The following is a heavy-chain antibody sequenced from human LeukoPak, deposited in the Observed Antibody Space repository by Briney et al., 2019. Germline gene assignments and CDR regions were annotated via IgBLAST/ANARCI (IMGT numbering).Heavy chain of an antibody. V-gene: IGHV4-39*01. D-gene: IGHD3-16*02. CDR2: IDCSGST. Sequence: SETLSLTCTVSRGSISSSSYYWGWTRQPPGKGLEWIGSIDCSGSTYYNRSLKSRVTISVDTSKNQFSLKLSSVTAADTAVYYCARATWGSYRYPPHFDYWGQGTLVTVSS. CDR3: ARATWGSYRYPPHFDY. J-gene: IGHJ4*02. CDR1: RGSISSSSYY.